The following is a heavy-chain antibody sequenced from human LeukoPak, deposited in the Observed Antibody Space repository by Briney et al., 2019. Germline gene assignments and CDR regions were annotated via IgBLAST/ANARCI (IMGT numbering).Heavy chain of an antibody. CDR2: ISSNGGST. D-gene: IGHD2-15*01. Sequence: GGSLRLSCAASGFTFSSYAMHWVRQAPGKGLEYVSAISSNGGSTYYANSVKGRFTISRDNSKNTLYLQMGSLRAEDMAVYYRARSGYADYYGMDVWGQGTTLTVSS. J-gene: IGHJ6*02. CDR3: ARSGYADYYGMDV. CDR1: GFTFSSYA. V-gene: IGHV3-64*01.